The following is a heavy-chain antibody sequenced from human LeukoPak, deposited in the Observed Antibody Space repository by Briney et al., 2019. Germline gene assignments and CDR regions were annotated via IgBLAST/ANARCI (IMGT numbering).Heavy chain of an antibody. Sequence: PSETLSLTCTVSGGSISSYYWGWIRQPPGKGLEWIGYIYYSGSTNYNPSLKSRVTISVDTSKNQFSLKLSSVTAADTAVYYCARVFLEWDYYFDYWGQGTLVTVSS. J-gene: IGHJ4*02. CDR1: GGSISSYY. CDR2: IYYSGST. D-gene: IGHD3-3*01. CDR3: ARVFLEWDYYFDY. V-gene: IGHV4-59*01.